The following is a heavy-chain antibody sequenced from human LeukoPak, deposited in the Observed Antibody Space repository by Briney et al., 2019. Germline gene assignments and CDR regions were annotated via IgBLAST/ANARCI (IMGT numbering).Heavy chain of an antibody. Sequence: GGSLRLSCAASGFSFSSYAMHWVRQAPGKGLEWVAVISSDGSNQNYADSVRGRFTISRDNSKNMLYVRMNSLGSEDTAVYFCAKGRDTTTLYGSWIDRWGQGTLVTVSS. CDR1: GFSFSSYA. CDR2: ISSDGSNQ. V-gene: IGHV3-30*04. J-gene: IGHJ5*02. D-gene: IGHD2-8*01. CDR3: AKGRDTTTLYGSWIDR.